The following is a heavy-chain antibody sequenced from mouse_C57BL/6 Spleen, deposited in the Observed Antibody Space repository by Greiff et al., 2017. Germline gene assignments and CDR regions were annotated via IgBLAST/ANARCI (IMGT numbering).Heavy chain of an antibody. Sequence: EVKLVESEGGLVQPGSSMKLSCTASGFTFSDYYMAWVRQVPEQGLEWVANINYDGSSTYYLHSFKSRFIISRDNAKNILYLQMSSLTSEDTATYYCARDGGYGYYFDDGSEGTTLTVSS. J-gene: IGHJ2*01. D-gene: IGHD1-1*01. CDR1: GFTFSDYY. CDR3: ARDGGYGYYFDD. CDR2: INYDGSST. V-gene: IGHV5-16*01.